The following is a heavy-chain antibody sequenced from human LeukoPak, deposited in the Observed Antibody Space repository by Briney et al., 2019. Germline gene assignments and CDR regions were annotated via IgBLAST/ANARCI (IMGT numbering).Heavy chain of an antibody. CDR1: GFTLSNYA. CDR3: ARRRSGGYYAFDY. D-gene: IGHD1-26*01. J-gene: IGHJ4*02. Sequence: GGSLRLSCAASGFTLSNYAMSWVRQAPGKGLEWVSAISGSGVSTNYADSVKGRFTISRDISKNTLFLQMNSLRAEDTAVYHCARRRSGGYYAFDYWGQGTLVTVSS. CDR2: ISGSGVST. V-gene: IGHV3-23*01.